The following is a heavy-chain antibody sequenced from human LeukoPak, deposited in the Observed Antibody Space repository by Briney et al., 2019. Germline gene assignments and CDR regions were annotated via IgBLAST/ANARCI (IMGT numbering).Heavy chain of an antibody. Sequence: SETLSLTCAVYGGSFSGYYWSWIRQPPGKGLEWIGEINHSGSTNYNPSLESRVTISVDTSKNQFSLKLSSVTAADTAVYYCARAGSGSAIDYWGQGTLVTVSS. D-gene: IGHD3-10*01. V-gene: IGHV4-34*01. CDR1: GGSFSGYY. CDR3: ARAGSGSAIDY. CDR2: INHSGST. J-gene: IGHJ4*02.